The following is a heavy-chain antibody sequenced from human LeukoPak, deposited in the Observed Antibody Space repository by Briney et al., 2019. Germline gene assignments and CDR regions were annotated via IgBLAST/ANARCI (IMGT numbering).Heavy chain of an antibody. CDR3: ARDFYWSSDY. CDR2: ISGTSGAI. Sequence: GGSLRLSCAASGFSFGDYAMTWARQVPGKGLEWLSYISGTSGAIYYADSVRGRFTISRDNAKNSVFLQMNSLRGEDTALYYCARDFYWSSDYWGQGTLVTVSS. D-gene: IGHD3-3*01. J-gene: IGHJ4*02. CDR1: GFSFGDYA. V-gene: IGHV3-48*04.